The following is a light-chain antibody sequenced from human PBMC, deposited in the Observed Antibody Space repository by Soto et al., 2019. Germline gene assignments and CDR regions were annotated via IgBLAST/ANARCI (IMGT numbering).Light chain of an antibody. CDR3: QQYKTSHT. CDR1: QNIGKW. V-gene: IGKV1-5*03. CDR2: NAS. J-gene: IGKJ2*01. Sequence: DIQMTQSPSTLSASVGDRVIISCRASQNIGKWLAWYQQKPGKAPRVLIYNASTLQSGVPSRFSGSGSGTEYTLTISSLQPDDFGTYYLQQYKTSHTFGQGTKLQIK.